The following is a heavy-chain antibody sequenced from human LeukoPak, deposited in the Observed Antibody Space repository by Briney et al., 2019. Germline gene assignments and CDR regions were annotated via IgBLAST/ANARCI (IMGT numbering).Heavy chain of an antibody. CDR1: GYTFTSYD. CDR2: MNPNSGNT. V-gene: IGHV1-8*01. Sequence: ASVKVSCKASGYTFTSYDINWVRQATGQELECMGWMNPNSGNTGYAQKFQGRVTMTRNTSISTAYMELSSLRSEDTAVYYCARGRQIYYDSSGYYYGVNYWGQGTLVTVSS. CDR3: ARGRQIYYDSSGYYYGVNY. J-gene: IGHJ4*02. D-gene: IGHD3-22*01.